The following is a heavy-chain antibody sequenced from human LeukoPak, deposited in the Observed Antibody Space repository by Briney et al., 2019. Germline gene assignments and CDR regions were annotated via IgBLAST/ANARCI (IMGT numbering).Heavy chain of an antibody. CDR2: ISAYNGNT. D-gene: IGHD3-10*01. CDR1: GYTFTSYG. CDR3: AGGPEYYYGSGSYDYYGMDA. J-gene: IGHJ6*02. Sequence: ASVKVSCKASGYTFTSYGISWVRQAPGQGLEWMGWISAYNGNTNYAQKLQGRVTMTTDTSTSTAYMELRSLRSDDTAVYYCAGGPEYYYGSGSYDYYGMDAWGQGTTVTVSS. V-gene: IGHV1-18*01.